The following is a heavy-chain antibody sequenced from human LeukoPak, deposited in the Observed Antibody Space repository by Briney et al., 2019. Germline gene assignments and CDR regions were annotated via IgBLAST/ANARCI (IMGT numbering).Heavy chain of an antibody. CDR3: ARGAPYYDFWSGYYDYNWFDP. V-gene: IGHV1-18*01. D-gene: IGHD3-3*01. J-gene: IGHJ5*02. CDR2: ISGYNGNR. Sequence: GASVKVSCKAFGYSFTSYGISWVRQAPGQGLEWMGWISGYNGNRKYAQKLQGRVTMTTDTPTSIAYMELGSLRSDDTAVYYCARGAPYYDFWSGYYDYNWFDPWGQGTLVTVSS. CDR1: GYSFTSYG.